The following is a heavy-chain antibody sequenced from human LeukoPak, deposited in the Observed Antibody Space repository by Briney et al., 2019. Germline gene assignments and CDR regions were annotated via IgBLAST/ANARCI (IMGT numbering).Heavy chain of an antibody. CDR2: ISGSGSKT. D-gene: IGHD5-18*01. CDR3: VKEPRGYSFSFDI. Sequence: GSLRLSCAASGFTFSTCAINWVRQAPGKGLEWVSAISGSGSKTFYADSVKGRFTISRDNPKNTLYLQMNSLRPEDTAVYYCVKEPRGYSFSFDIWGQGTMVTVSS. V-gene: IGHV3-23*01. CDR1: GFTFSTCA. J-gene: IGHJ3*02.